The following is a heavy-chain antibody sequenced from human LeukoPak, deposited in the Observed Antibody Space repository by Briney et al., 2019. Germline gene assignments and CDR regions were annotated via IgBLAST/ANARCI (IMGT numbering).Heavy chain of an antibody. V-gene: IGHV4-34*01. J-gene: IGHJ4*02. CDR3: ARGRGDEYGDYDY. CDR2: INHSGSI. CDR1: SGSFSGYS. Sequence: SETLSLTCAVYSGSFSGYSWSWIRQPPGKGLEWIGEINHSGSINYNPSVRSRVTISEDTSNNQFSLNLNSVTAADTAVYYCARGRGDEYGDYDYWGQGTLVTVSS. D-gene: IGHD4-17*01.